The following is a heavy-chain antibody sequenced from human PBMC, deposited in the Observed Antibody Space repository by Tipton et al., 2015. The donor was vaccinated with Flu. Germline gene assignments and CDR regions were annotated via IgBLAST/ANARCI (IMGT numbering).Heavy chain of an antibody. D-gene: IGHD6-6*01. CDR2: IYSGGST. V-gene: IGHV3-66*01. Sequence: GSLSLSCAASGFTVSSNSMSWVRQAPGTGLEWVSVIYSGGSTYYADSVKGRFTISRDNSKNTLYLQMNSLRAEDTAVYYCAREAARTQHWGQGTLVTVSS. CDR3: AREAARTQH. CDR1: GFTVSSNS. J-gene: IGHJ1*01.